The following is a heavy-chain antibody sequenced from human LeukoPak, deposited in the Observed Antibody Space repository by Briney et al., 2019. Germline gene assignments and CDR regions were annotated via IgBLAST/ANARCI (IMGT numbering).Heavy chain of an antibody. CDR3: ARDQDSSSSGDY. Sequence: SVKVSCKASGGTFSSYAISWVRQASGQGLEWMGRIIPIFGIANYAQKFQGRVTITADKSTSTAYMELSSLRSEDTAVYYCARDQDSSSSGDYWGQGTLVTVSS. V-gene: IGHV1-69*04. CDR2: IIPIFGIA. J-gene: IGHJ4*02. D-gene: IGHD6-13*01. CDR1: GGTFSSYA.